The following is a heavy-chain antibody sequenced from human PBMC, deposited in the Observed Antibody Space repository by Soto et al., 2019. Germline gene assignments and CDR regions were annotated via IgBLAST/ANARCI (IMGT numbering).Heavy chain of an antibody. Sequence: QLQPQESGPGLVKPSETLSLTSTVSGGSISSSSYYWGWIRQPPGKGLEWMGTINYSWSTYYNAALESRVAISVDTSKKWYSLKLSSVTAADTAVYYCARPARILLWLGYFDYWGQGTLVTVSS. J-gene: IGHJ4*02. CDR2: INYSWST. D-gene: IGHD5-18*01. CDR1: GGSISSSSYY. V-gene: IGHV4-39*01. CDR3: ARPARILLWLGYFDY.